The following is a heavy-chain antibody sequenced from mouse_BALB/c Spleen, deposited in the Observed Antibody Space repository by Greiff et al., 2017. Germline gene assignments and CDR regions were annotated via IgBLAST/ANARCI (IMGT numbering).Heavy chain of an antibody. CDR3: ARDKLGLDY. Sequence: EVKLMESGPGLVKPSQSLSLTCTVTGYSITSDYAWNWIRQFPGNKLEWMGYISYSGSTSYNPSLKSRISITRDTSKNQFFLQLNSVTTEDTATYYCARDKLGLDYWGQGTTLTVSS. D-gene: IGHD4-1*01. CDR1: GYSITSDYA. J-gene: IGHJ2*01. CDR2: ISYSGST. V-gene: IGHV3-2*02.